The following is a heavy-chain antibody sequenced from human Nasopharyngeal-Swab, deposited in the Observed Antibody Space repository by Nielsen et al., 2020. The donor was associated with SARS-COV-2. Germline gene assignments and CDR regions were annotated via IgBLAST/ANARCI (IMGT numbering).Heavy chain of an antibody. Sequence: GGSLRLSCAASGFTFDDYAMHWVRQAPGKGLEWVANIKQDGSEKYYVDSVRGRFTISRDNAKNTVYLQMNSLRAEDTAVYYCARVHLVIVPATFGYWGQGTLVTVSS. CDR3: ARVHLVIVPATFGY. CDR1: GFTFDDYA. V-gene: IGHV3-7*01. D-gene: IGHD2-2*01. J-gene: IGHJ4*02. CDR2: IKQDGSEK.